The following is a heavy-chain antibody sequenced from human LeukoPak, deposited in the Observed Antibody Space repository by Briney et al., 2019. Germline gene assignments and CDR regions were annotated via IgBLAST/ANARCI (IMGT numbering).Heavy chain of an antibody. CDR3: AKMKGHPLPKYYMDV. V-gene: IGHV3-23*01. CDR1: GFTFSNYW. J-gene: IGHJ6*01. CDR2: ISGSGDNT. Sequence: GGSLRLSCAASGFTFSNYWMHWVRQVPGKGLEWVSGISGSGDNTLYADSVKGRFTISRDNSKNTLYLEMNSLRAEDTAIYYCAKMKGHPLPKYYMDVWGQGTTVTVSS. D-gene: IGHD1-26*01.